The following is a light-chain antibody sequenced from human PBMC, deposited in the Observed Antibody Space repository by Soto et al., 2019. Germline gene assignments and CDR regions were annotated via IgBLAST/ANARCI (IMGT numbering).Light chain of an antibody. CDR1: QSVSSY. J-gene: IGKJ4*01. Sequence: EIVLTQSPATLSLSPGERATLSCRASQSVSSYLAWYQQKPGQAPRLLIYDASNRATGIPARFSGSGSGTDFTLTISSLEPEDFAVYYCQQRSNWLTFXGGTRWISN. CDR2: DAS. CDR3: QQRSNWLT. V-gene: IGKV3-11*01.